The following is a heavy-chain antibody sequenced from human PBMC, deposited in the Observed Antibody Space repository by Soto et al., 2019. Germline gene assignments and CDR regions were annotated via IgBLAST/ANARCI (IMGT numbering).Heavy chain of an antibody. D-gene: IGHD3-3*01. V-gene: IGHV4-34*01. CDR1: GGSFSGYY. CDR2: INNSGST. CDR3: ARRRYSDFWSGYYSPYYMDV. J-gene: IGHJ6*03. Sequence: QVQLQQWGAGLLKPSETLSLTCAVYGGSFSGYYWSWIRQPPGKGLEWIGEINNSGSTNYNPSLKSRVTISVDTSQNQFSLKLSSVTAADTAVYYWARRRYSDFWSGYYSPYYMDVWGKGTTVTVSS.